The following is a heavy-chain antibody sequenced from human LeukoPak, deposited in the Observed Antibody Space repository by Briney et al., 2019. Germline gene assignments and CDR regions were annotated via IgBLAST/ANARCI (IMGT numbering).Heavy chain of an antibody. CDR1: GYSLTQLS. V-gene: IGHV1-24*01. J-gene: IGHJ4*02. D-gene: IGHD3-3*01. CDR2: FDPVDGET. CDR3: AILLEDYAFSTGSAKDY. Sequence: GASVKVSCKVSGYSLTQLSMHWVRQGIGRGLEWMGGFDPVDGETIYAQKFQGRVTMTKNTSTDTAYMELSSLRSDYTAVYYCAILLEDYAFSTGSAKDYWGQGALVTVSS.